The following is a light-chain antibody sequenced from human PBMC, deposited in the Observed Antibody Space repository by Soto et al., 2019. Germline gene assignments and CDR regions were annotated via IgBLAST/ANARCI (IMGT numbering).Light chain of an antibody. V-gene: IGKV1-5*01. CDR1: QSTSSY. CDR2: DAS. CDR3: QHYNSYSEA. Sequence: DIQMTQSPSTLPASVGDRVTITCRASQSTSSYLAWYQQKPGKAPKLLIYDASSLESGVPSRFSGSGSGTEFTLTISSLQPDDFATYYCQHYNSYSEAFGQGTKVDIK. J-gene: IGKJ1*01.